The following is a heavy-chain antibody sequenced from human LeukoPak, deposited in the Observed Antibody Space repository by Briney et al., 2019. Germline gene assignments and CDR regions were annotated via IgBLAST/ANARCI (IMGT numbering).Heavy chain of an antibody. CDR2: IRYDGSNK. J-gene: IGHJ6*03. D-gene: IGHD5-12*01. Sequence: GGSLILSCAASGFTFSSYGMHWVRQAPGKGLEWVSFIRYDGSNKLYADSVKGRFTISRDNSKNTLYLQMNSLRGEDTAVYYCAKAGYSGYDYDYYYYYMDVWGKGTTVTVSS. V-gene: IGHV3-30*02. CDR3: AKAGYSGYDYDYYYYYMDV. CDR1: GFTFSSYG.